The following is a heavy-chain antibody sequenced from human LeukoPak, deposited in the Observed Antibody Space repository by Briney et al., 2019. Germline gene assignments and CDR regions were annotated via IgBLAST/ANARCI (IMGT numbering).Heavy chain of an antibody. CDR2: INPNSGGT. CDR3: ARDIPEAPHTLDY. J-gene: IGHJ4*02. D-gene: IGHD1-14*01. CDR1: GYTFTGYY. Sequence: ASVKVSCKASGYTFTGYYMHWVRQAPGQGLEWMGWINPNSGGTNYAQKFQGRVTMARDTSISTAYMELSSLRSEDTAVYYCARDIPEAPHTLDYWGQGTLVTVS. V-gene: IGHV1-2*02.